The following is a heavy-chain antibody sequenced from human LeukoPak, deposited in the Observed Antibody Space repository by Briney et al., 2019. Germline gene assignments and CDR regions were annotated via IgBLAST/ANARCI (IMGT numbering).Heavy chain of an antibody. CDR1: GGSFSGYY. Sequence: SETLSLTCAVYGGSFSGYYWSWIRQPPGKGLEWIGEINHSGSTNYNPSLKSRVTISVDTSKNQFSLKLSSVTAADTAVYYCARGPYYDSSGYPGIWFDPWGQGTLVTISS. CDR3: ARGPYYDSSGYPGIWFDP. CDR2: INHSGST. D-gene: IGHD3-22*01. J-gene: IGHJ5*02. V-gene: IGHV4-34*01.